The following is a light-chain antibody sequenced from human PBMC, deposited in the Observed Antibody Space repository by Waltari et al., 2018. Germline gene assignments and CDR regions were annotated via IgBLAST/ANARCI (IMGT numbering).Light chain of an antibody. Sequence: QSVLTQPPSMSGAPGQRVTISCTGSSSNIGAGHDVHWYQVFPGTAPKLLIYTENLRPSGVPDRFSGSKSGTSASLAISGLQSEDEADYHCQTWDDSLNGVVFGGGTKLTVL. J-gene: IGLJ2*01. CDR1: SSNIGAGHD. CDR3: QTWDDSLNGVV. CDR2: TEN. V-gene: IGLV1-40*01.